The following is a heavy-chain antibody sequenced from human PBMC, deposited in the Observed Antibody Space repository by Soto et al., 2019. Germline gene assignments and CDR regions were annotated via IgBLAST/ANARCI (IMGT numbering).Heavy chain of an antibody. CDR3: AKEVHTGGYRTADY. D-gene: IGHD6-19*01. V-gene: IGHV3-30*18. CDR2: TTYDGDNE. Sequence: QVQLVESGGGVVQPGRSLRLSCAASGFTLSSVGMHWVRQGPGKGLEWVGVTTYDGDNEYYGDSVRGRFTIARDNSKQTVYLEMNSLRPEDTAVYCCAKEVHTGGYRTADYWGQGTLVTVSS. J-gene: IGHJ4*02. CDR1: GFTLSSVG.